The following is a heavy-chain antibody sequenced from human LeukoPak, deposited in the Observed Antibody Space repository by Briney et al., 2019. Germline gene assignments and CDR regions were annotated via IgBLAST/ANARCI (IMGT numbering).Heavy chain of an antibody. CDR2: ISYDGSNK. J-gene: IGHJ4*02. CDR1: GFTFSDYG. D-gene: IGHD6-19*01. CDR3: AKGYSSGWYYSDS. V-gene: IGHV3-30*18. Sequence: GGSLRLSCAASGFTFSDYGMHWVRQAPGKGLEWVAVISYDGSNKYYADSVKGRFTISRDNSQNTLYLQMNSLRAEDTAVYYCAKGYSSGWYYSDSWGQGTLVTVSS.